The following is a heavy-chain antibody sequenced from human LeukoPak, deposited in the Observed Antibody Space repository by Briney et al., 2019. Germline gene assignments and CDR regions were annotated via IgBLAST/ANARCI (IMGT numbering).Heavy chain of an antibody. CDR1: GYSFTSYW. CDR2: IYPGDSDT. CDR3: ARSPYDFWSGYSNWFDP. V-gene: IGHV5-51*01. D-gene: IGHD3-3*01. Sequence: GESLKISCKGSGYSFTSYWIGWVRQMPGKGLEWMGIIYPGDSDTRYSPSFQGQVTISADKSISTAYLQWSSLKASDTAMYYCARSPYDFWSGYSNWFDPWGQGTLVTVSS. J-gene: IGHJ5*02.